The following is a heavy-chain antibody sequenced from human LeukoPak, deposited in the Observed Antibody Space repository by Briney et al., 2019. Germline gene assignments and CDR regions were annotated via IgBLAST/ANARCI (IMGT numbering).Heavy chain of an antibody. V-gene: IGHV4-34*01. J-gene: IGHJ5*02. CDR1: GGSFSGYY. CDR2: INHSGST. CDR3: ARLGIVVVPAATPTPDPPNWFVP. D-gene: IGHD2-2*01. Sequence: SETLSLTCAVYGGSFSGYYWSWIRQPPGKGLEWIGEINHSGSTNYNPSLKSRVTISVDTSKNQFSLKLSSVTAADTAVYYCARLGIVVVPAATPTPDPPNWFVPWGQGTLVTVSS.